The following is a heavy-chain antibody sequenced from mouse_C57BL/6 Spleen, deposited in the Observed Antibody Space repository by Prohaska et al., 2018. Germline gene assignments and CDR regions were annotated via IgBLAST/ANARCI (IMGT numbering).Heavy chain of an antibody. V-gene: IGHV1-55*01. CDR2: IYPGSGST. CDR1: FTSYW. Sequence: FTSYWITWVKQRPGQGLEWIGDIYPGSGSTNYNEKFKSKATLTVDTSSSTAYMQLSSLTSEDSAVYYCARRLLRPYWYFDVWGTGTTVTVSS. D-gene: IGHD1-2*01. CDR3: ARRLLRPYWYFDV. J-gene: IGHJ1*03.